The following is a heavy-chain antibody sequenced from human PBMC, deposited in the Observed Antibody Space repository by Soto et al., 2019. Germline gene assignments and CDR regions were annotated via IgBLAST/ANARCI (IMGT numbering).Heavy chain of an antibody. J-gene: IGHJ6*02. D-gene: IGHD3-3*01. CDR2: LKPSSGEA. CDR1: GYNFKSFD. Sequence: QVQLVQSGAEVKKPGASVKVSCKASGYNFKSFDINWVRQASGQGLEWMGWLKPSSGEAGYAEKFQGRLTMTRGTSTNTVSMELRRLTSEDTAVYYCVRDNWSSNFDYFGMDVWGHGTTVIVS. V-gene: IGHV1-8*02. CDR3: VRDNWSSNFDYFGMDV.